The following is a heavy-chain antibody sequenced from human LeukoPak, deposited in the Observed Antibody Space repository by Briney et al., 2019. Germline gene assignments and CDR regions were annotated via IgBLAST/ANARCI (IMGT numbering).Heavy chain of an antibody. J-gene: IGHJ5*02. CDR1: GFTFSSYA. CDR2: ISGSGGST. D-gene: IGHD1-26*01. CDR3: ARGRMGNWFDP. Sequence: GGSLRLSCAASGFTFSSYAMSWVRQAPGKGLEWVSGISGSGGSTYYADSVKGRFTISRDNAKNTLYLQMNSLRAEDTAVYYCARGRMGNWFDPWGQGTLVTVSS. V-gene: IGHV3-23*01.